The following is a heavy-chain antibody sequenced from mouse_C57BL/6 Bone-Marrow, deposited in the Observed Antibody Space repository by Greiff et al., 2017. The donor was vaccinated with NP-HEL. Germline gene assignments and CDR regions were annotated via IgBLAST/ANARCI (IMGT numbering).Heavy chain of an antibody. D-gene: IGHD1-1*01. CDR1: GYTFTDYE. J-gene: IGHJ3*01. V-gene: IGHV1-15*01. CDR2: IDPETGGT. Sequence: DQMQQSGAELVRPGASVTLSCKASGYTFTDYEMHWVKQTPVHGLEWIGAIDPETGGTAYNQKFKGKAILTADKSSSTAYMELRSLTSEDSAVYYCTSSWAFAYWGQGTLVTVSA. CDR3: TSSWAFAY.